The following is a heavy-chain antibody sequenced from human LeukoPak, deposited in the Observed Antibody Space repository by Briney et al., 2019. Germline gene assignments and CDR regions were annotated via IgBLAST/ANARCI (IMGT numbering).Heavy chain of an antibody. D-gene: IGHD6-13*01. J-gene: IGHJ4*02. CDR3: AKGSSSGYFDYFDY. CDR1: GFTFSSYG. CDR2: ISYDGSNK. V-gene: IGHV3-30*18. Sequence: PGGSLRPSCAASGFTFSSYGMHWVRQAPGKGLEWVAVISYDGSNKYYADSVKGRFTISRDNSKNTLYLQMNSLRAEDTAVYYCAKGSSSGYFDYFDYWGQGTLVTVSS.